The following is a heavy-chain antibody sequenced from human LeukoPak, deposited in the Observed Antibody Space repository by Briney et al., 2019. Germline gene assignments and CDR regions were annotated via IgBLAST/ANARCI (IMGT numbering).Heavy chain of an antibody. CDR2: IYHSGST. J-gene: IGHJ4*02. D-gene: IGHD3-9*01. CDR3: ARSTNFDWLSGSPDY. V-gene: IGHV4-4*02. CDR1: GGSISSSNW. Sequence: PSGTLSLTCAVSGGSISSSNWWSWVRQPPGKGLEWIGEIYHSGSTNYNPSLKSRVTISVDKTKNQFSLKLSSVTAADTAVYYCARSTNFDWLSGSPDYWGQGTLVTVSS.